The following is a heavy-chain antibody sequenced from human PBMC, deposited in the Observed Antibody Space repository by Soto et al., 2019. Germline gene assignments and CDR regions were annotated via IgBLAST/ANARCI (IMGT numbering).Heavy chain of an antibody. V-gene: IGHV3-23*01. D-gene: IGHD3-9*01. Sequence: EVQLLESGGGFVQPGESLRLSCAASGFTFSLSAMSWVRQAPGRGLDWVSSLSGGGSTTDYADSVKGRFTISRDNSKNTVHLQMNSLRAEDTALYYCAKGPEYDILNGCDYWGQCALVTVSS. J-gene: IGHJ4*02. CDR3: AKGPEYDILNGCDY. CDR2: LSGGGSTT. CDR1: GFTFSLSA.